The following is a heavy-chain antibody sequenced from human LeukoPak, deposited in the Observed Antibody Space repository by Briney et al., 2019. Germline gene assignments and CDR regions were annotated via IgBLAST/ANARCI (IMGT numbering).Heavy chain of an antibody. Sequence: SETLSLTCTVSGGSISSSSYYWGWIRQPPGRGLEWIGIIYYSGSTYYNPSLKSRVTISVDTSKNQFSLKLSSVTAADAAVYYCARVPTVTFFDYWGQGTLVTVSS. CDR3: ARVPTVTFFDY. V-gene: IGHV4-39*07. J-gene: IGHJ4*02. D-gene: IGHD4-17*01. CDR2: IYYSGST. CDR1: GGSISSSSYY.